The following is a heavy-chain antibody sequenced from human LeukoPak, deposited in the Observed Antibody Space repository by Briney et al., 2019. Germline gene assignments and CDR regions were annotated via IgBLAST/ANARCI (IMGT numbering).Heavy chain of an antibody. CDR2: ISGSGGST. J-gene: IGHJ4*02. D-gene: IGHD1-14*01. V-gene: IGHV3-23*01. CDR3: AKAKAGRLTVFDY. Sequence: GGSLRLSCAASGFTFSSYAMSWVRQAPGRGLERVSAISGSGGSTYYADSVKGRFTISRDNSKNTLYLQMNSLRAEDTAVYYCAKAKAGRLTVFDYWGQGTLVTVSS. CDR1: GFTFSSYA.